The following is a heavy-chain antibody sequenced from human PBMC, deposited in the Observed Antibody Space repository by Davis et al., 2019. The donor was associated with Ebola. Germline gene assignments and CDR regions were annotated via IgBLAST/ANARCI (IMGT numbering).Heavy chain of an antibody. Sequence: MPSETLSLTCAVYGGSFSGYFWSWIRQPPGKGMEWIGQISQGGVTTYNPSLKSRITISVDTSKNQFSLKLSSVTAADTAVYYCAREGTYYYDSSGYSTEANWFDPWGQGTLVTVSS. CDR1: GGSFSGYF. D-gene: IGHD3-22*01. CDR2: ISQGGVT. V-gene: IGHV4-34*01. CDR3: AREGTYYYDSSGYSTEANWFDP. J-gene: IGHJ5*02.